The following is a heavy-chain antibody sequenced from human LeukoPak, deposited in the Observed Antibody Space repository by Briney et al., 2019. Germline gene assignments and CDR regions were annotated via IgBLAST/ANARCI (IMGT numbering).Heavy chain of an antibody. CDR3: AAIRSYSDAFDI. J-gene: IGHJ3*02. V-gene: IGHV5-51*01. CDR2: IYPGDSET. D-gene: IGHD2-21*01. Sequence: GESLKISCKGSAYSFTTYWIGWVRQVPGKGLEWMGIIYPGDSETRYIPSFQGQVTFTGDKSINTAYLQWSSLKASDTAIYYCAAIRSYSDAFDIWGQGTMVTVTS. CDR1: AYSFTTYW.